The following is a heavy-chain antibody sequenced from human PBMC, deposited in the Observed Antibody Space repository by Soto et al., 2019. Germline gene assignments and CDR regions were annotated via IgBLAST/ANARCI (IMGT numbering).Heavy chain of an antibody. CDR2: IDWDDDK. D-gene: IGHD2-8*02. V-gene: IGHV2-70*01. Sequence: GSGPTLVNPTQTLTLTCTFSGFSLSTSGMCVSWIRQPPGKAMEWLALIDWDDDKYYSTSLKTRLTISKDTSKNQVVLTMTNMDPVDTATYYCARIVRLPVGHYYYYYGMDVWGQGTTVTVSS. CDR3: ARIVRLPVGHYYYYYGMDV. CDR1: GFSLSTSGMC. J-gene: IGHJ6*02.